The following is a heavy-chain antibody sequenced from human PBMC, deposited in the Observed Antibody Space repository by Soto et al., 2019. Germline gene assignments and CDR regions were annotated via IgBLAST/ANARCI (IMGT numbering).Heavy chain of an antibody. J-gene: IGHJ4*02. V-gene: IGHV1-69*06. CDR2: IIPIFGTA. CDR3: ARQVLEGAFDY. Sequence: PVEVTCKASGGTFSRYAISWVRQAPGQGLEWMGGIIPIFGTANYAQKFQGRVTITADKSTSTAYMELSSLRSEDTAVYYCARQVLEGAFDYWGQGTLVTGFS. CDR1: GGTFSRYA.